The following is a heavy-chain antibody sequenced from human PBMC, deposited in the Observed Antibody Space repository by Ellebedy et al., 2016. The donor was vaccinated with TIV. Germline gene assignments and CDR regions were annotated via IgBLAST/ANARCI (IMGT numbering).Heavy chain of an antibody. J-gene: IGHJ4*02. Sequence: GESLKISCAASGFTVSSNYMSWVRQAPGKGLEWVSVIYSGGSTYYADSVKGRFTISRDNSKNTLYLQMNSLRAEDTAVYYCARFDSGPDYWGQGTLVTVSS. CDR3: ARFDSGPDY. CDR1: GFTVSSNY. D-gene: IGHD3-9*01. V-gene: IGHV3-53*01. CDR2: IYSGGST.